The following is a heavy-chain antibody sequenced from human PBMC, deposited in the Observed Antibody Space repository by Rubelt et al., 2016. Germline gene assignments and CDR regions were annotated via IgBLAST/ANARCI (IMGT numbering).Heavy chain of an antibody. V-gene: IGHV4-38-2*02. CDR3: ARHRGCSAGRCYLDF. CDR1: GYSINSGYF. D-gene: IGHD2-15*01. CDR2: IYSSGTT. Sequence: QVLLQESGPGLVKPSETLSLTCTVSGYSINSGYFWGWIRQSPGKGLEWIAAIYSSGTTYYGPSLRSRGTISVDTSKNQISLNLTSVTAADTAFYFCARHRGCSAGRCYLDFWVQGTLVTVSS. J-gene: IGHJ4*02.